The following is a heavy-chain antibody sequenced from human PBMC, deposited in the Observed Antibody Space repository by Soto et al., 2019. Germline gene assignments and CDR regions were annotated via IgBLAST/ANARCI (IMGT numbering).Heavy chain of an antibody. V-gene: IGHV3-33*08. CDR2: IWYDGSNK. Sequence: PGGSLRLSCSASGFTFSSYGMHWVRQAPGKGLEWVAVIWYDGSNKYYADSVKGRFTISRDNSKNTLFLQMNSLRAEDTAVYYCARDKVVQQWLVPGIYGMDVWGQGTTVTVSS. D-gene: IGHD6-19*01. CDR3: ARDKVVQQWLVPGIYGMDV. CDR1: GFTFSSYG. J-gene: IGHJ6*02.